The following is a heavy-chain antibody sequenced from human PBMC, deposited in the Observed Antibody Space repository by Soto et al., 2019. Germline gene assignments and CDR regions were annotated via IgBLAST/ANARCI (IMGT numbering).Heavy chain of an antibody. V-gene: IGHV4-31*03. CDR3: ARGLRANRGRDYHGMDV. CDR2: IFYSGRT. J-gene: IGHJ6*02. CDR1: DDSISSGSYS. Sequence: QVQLQESGPGLVKPSQTLSLTCTVSDDSISSGSYSWSWIRQHPGEGLEWIGYIFYSGRTYYNPSLKSRLTVSVDTSAKQFSLSLSSVTAADTAVYYCARGLRANRGRDYHGMDVWGQGTTVTVSS. D-gene: IGHD3-10*01.